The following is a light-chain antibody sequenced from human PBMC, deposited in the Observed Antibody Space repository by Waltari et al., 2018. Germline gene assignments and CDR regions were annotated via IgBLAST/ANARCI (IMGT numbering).Light chain of an antibody. CDR1: TSDNGRHY. J-gene: IGLJ3*02. V-gene: IGLV1-44*01. Sequence: QSVLTQPPSASGTPGQRVTVSCSGSTSDNGRHYVTCYQQLPGTAPKLLIYNNNERPSGVPDRVSVSKSGTSASLAISGLQSEDEADYYCAAWDDSLNGWVFGGGTKVTVL. CDR3: AAWDDSLNGWV. CDR2: NNN.